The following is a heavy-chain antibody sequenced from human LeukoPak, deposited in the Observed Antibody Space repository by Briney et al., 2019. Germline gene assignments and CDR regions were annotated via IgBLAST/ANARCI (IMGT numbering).Heavy chain of an antibody. D-gene: IGHD3-10*01. CDR1: GFTFSSYE. CDR2: IYSGGST. V-gene: IGHV3-66*04. CDR3: ARLYYGSGSYWAEDYYYYMDV. J-gene: IGHJ6*03. Sequence: GGSLRLSCAASGFTFSSYEMNWVRQAPGKGLEWVSVIYSGGSTYYADSVKGRFTISRDNSKNTLYLQMNSLRAEDTAVYYCARLYYGSGSYWAEDYYYYMDVWGKGTTVTISS.